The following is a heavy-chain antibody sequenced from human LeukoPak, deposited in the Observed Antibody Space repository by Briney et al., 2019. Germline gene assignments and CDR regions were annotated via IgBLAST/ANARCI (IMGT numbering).Heavy chain of an antibody. CDR1: GFAFSSYA. J-gene: IGHJ4*02. Sequence: GGSLRLSCAASGFAFSSYAMSWVRQTPGKGLEWVSAISGGGGSTYYADSVKGRFTTSRDNSKNTLYLQMNSLRAEDTAVYYCAKDKRGGPYGVDYWGQGTLVTVSS. CDR3: AKDKRGGPYGVDY. D-gene: IGHD2-8*01. CDR2: ISGGGGST. V-gene: IGHV3-23*01.